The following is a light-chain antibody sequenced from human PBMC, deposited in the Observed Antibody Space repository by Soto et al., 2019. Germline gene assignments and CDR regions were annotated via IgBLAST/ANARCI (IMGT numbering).Light chain of an antibody. CDR2: GAS. J-gene: IGKJ5*01. V-gene: IGKV3-15*01. CDR1: QGIKDY. CDR3: QQYDNWPPIT. Sequence: EIVMTQSPATLSVSPGERATLSCRASQGIKDYVAWFQQKPGQAPRLLIYGASTRATAIPARFSGSGSGTEFTLSISSLQSEDFAVYYCQQYDNWPPITFGQGTRLEI.